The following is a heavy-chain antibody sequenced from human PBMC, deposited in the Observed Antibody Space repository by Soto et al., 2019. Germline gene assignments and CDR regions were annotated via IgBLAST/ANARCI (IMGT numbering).Heavy chain of an antibody. CDR3: ARHPERIAEIGWFDP. CDR1: GHSMSNTDYF. CDR2: LFYTGHT. Sequence: SETLSLTCTVSGHSMSNTDYFWGWIRQTPWSDLQWIGSLFYTGHTYYNPSLLSRVTISADTSKNQFFLRLTSVTAADTGVYYCARHPERIAEIGWFDPWGQGALVTVSS. J-gene: IGHJ5*02. D-gene: IGHD6-13*01. V-gene: IGHV4-39*01.